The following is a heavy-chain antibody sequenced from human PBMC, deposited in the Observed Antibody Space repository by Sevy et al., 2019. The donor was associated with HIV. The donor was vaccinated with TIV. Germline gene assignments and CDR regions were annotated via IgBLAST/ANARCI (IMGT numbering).Heavy chain of an antibody. V-gene: IGHV1-18*01. D-gene: IGHD3-10*01. J-gene: IGHJ6*02. CDR1: GYTFTNYG. Sequence: ASVKVSCESSGYTFTNYGISWVLQAPGQGLEWMGWVSAYNGNTNYAQKLQGRVTMTTDTSTSTAYMELRSLRSDDTAVYYCARDSIPMVQGVIITPYYYGMDVWGQGTTVTVSS. CDR3: ARDSIPMVQGVIITPYYYGMDV. CDR2: VSAYNGNT.